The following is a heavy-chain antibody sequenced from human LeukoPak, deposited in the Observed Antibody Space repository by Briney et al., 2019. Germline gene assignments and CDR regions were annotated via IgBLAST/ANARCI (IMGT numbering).Heavy chain of an antibody. Sequence: GGSLRLSCAASGFTFSSYAMHWVRQAPGKGLEWVAVISYDGSNKYYADSVKGRFTISRDNSKNTLYLQMNSLRAEDTAVYYCARSPGYSTMAATYSSRPLIYWGQGTLVTVSS. CDR3: ARSPGYSTMAATYSSRPLIY. D-gene: IGHD5/OR15-5a*01. V-gene: IGHV3-30-3*01. CDR1: GFTFSSYA. CDR2: ISYDGSNK. J-gene: IGHJ4*02.